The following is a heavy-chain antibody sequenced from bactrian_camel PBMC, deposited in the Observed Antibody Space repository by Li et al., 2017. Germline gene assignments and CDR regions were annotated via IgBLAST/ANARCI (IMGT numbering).Heavy chain of an antibody. Sequence: HVQLVESGGGSVQSGGSLRLSCVATRETQSHYCMGWFRQAPGKERKGGAVIDSDGTTKYANSVKGRFTISRDGMQNSVNLEMNSLKTEDTAVYYCAADLPSPPVVHGHCEYNYWGQGTQVTVS. V-gene: IGHV3S53*01. CDR3: AADLPSPPVVHGHCEYNY. CDR1: RETQSHYC. CDR2: IDSDGTT. J-gene: IGHJ4*01. D-gene: IGHD2*01.